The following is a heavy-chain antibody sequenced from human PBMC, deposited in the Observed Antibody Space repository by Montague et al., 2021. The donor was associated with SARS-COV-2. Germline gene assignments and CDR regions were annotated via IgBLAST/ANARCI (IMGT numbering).Heavy chain of an antibody. CDR1: GASISNCY. D-gene: IGHD3-9*01. J-gene: IGHJ4*02. Sequence: SETLSLTCTVSGASISNCYWCSIRKRPRQEPGRHGNTYYSCSTNYNPSLKSRVTISVDTSKNQFSLRLSSVTAADTAVYYCSRLPYILPGYAYFDFWGQGSLVIVSS. CDR2: TYYSCST. CDR3: SRLPYILPGYAYFDF. V-gene: IGHV4-59*08.